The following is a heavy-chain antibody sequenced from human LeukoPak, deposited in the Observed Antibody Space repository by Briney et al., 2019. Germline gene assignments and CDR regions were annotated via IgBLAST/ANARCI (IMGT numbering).Heavy chain of an antibody. D-gene: IGHD3-3*01. CDR3: GREQSAYYVHAFDP. Sequence: GGSLRLSCAASGFTSSSYAMHWVRQAPGKGLEWVAGISYDGSNKYYADSVKGRFTISRDNSKNTLFLQMNSLRTDDTAVYYCGREQSAYYVHAFDPWGQGTLVTVSS. CDR1: GFTSSSYA. V-gene: IGHV3-30*04. J-gene: IGHJ5*02. CDR2: ISYDGSNK.